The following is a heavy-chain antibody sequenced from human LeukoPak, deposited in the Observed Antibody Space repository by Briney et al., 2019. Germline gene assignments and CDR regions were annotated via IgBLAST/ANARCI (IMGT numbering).Heavy chain of an antibody. CDR1: GGSISSYY. CDR2: IYYGRTT. D-gene: IGHD2-21*02. V-gene: IGHV4-59*13. CDR3: ASGYCGGDCPYHAFDI. J-gene: IGHJ3*02. Sequence: SETQSLTCTVSGGSISSYYWSWIRQPPGRGLEWIGYIYYGRTTNYNPSLKIRVAISVDKSKNQFSLKLSSVTAADMAVYYCASGYCGGDCPYHAFDIWGQGTMVTVSS.